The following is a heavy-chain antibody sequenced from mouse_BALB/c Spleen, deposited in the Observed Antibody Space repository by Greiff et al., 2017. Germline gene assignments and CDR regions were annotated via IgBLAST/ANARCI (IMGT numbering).Heavy chain of an antibody. J-gene: IGHJ4*01. D-gene: IGHD2-3*01. CDR3: AIGYYEAIDY. Sequence: VQLQQSGAELVRPGALVKLSCKASGFNIKDYYMHWVKQRPEQGLEWIGWIDPENGNTIYDPKFQGKASITADTSSNTAYLQLSSLTSEDTAVYYCAIGYYEAIDYWGQGTSVTVSS. V-gene: IGHV14-1*02. CDR2: IDPENGNT. CDR1: GFNIKDYY.